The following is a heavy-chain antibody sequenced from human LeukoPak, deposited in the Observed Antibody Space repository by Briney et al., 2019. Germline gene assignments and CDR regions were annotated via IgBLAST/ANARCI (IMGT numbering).Heavy chain of an antibody. Sequence: SETLSLTCAVYGGSFSGYYWSWIRQPPGKGLEWIGEINHSGSTNYNPSLKSRVTISVDTSKNQFSLKLSSVTAADTAVYYCARCTLDILTGYHRLDYRGQGTLVTVSS. V-gene: IGHV4-34*01. CDR2: INHSGST. CDR1: GGSFSGYY. J-gene: IGHJ4*02. CDR3: ARCTLDILTGYHRLDY. D-gene: IGHD3-9*01.